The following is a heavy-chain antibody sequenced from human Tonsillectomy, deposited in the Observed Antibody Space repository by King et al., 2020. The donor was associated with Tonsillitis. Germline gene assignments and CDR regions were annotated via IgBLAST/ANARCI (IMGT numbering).Heavy chain of an antibody. Sequence: QLVQSGGGLVQPGGSLRLSCAASGFTFSSNWMSWVRQAPGKGLEWVANIKQDGSEKYSVDSVKGRFTISRDNAKNSLYLQMNSLRAEDTAVYYCARYSSAWYDAFDIWGQGTMVTVSS. J-gene: IGHJ3*02. CDR2: IKQDGSEK. CDR3: ARYSSAWYDAFDI. CDR1: GFTFSSNW. D-gene: IGHD6-19*01. V-gene: IGHV3-7*01.